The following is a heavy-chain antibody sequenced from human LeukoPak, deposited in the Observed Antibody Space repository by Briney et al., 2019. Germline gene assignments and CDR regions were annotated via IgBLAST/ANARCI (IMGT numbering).Heavy chain of an antibody. Sequence: ASVKVSCKASGYTFTSYDINWVRQATGQGLEWMGWMRPNSGNTGYAQKFQGRVTMTRNTSISTAYMELSSLRSEDTAVYYCARSPAGGSTTKSKYNWFDPWGQGTLVTVSS. V-gene: IGHV1-8*01. J-gene: IGHJ5*02. D-gene: IGHD2-15*01. CDR1: GYTFTSYD. CDR2: MRPNSGNT. CDR3: ARSPAGGSTTKSKYNWFDP.